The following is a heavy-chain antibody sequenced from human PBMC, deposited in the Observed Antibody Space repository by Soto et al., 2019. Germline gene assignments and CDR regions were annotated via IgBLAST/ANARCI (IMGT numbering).Heavy chain of an antibody. J-gene: IGHJ5*02. CDR2: ISYDGDTQ. Sequence: QVQLEESGGGVVQPGRSLRLSCAASEFDFSNFAMHWVRQAPGKGLEWMAVISYDGDTQYYADSAKGRFTISRDNSKNTLYLQMNSLTTEDTSVYYCVRGKWIFARMSPFDPWGQGTLVSVSS. D-gene: IGHD3-3*01. CDR1: EFDFSNFA. V-gene: IGHV3-30-3*01. CDR3: VRGKWIFARMSPFDP.